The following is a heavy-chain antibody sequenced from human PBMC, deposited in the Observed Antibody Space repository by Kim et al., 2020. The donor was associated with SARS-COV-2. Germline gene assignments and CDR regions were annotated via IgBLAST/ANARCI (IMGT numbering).Heavy chain of an antibody. Sequence: SETLSLTCTVSGGSISSYYWSWIRQPPGKGLEWIGYIYYSGSTNYNPSLKSRVTISVDTSKNQFSLKLSSVTAADTAVYYCARDHIVVVPAAMSYYYYGMDVWGQGTTVTVSS. V-gene: IGHV4-59*01. J-gene: IGHJ6*02. CDR2: IYYSGST. CDR3: ARDHIVVVPAAMSYYYYGMDV. D-gene: IGHD2-2*01. CDR1: GGSISSYY.